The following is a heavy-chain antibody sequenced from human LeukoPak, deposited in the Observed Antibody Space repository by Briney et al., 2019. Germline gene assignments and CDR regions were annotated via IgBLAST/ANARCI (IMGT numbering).Heavy chain of an antibody. CDR3: EDGIRYCTGGVCYYFDL. CDR2: INHSGST. J-gene: IGHJ2*01. CDR1: GGAFSGYY. V-gene: IGHV4-34*01. Sequence: SETLALTCAVDGGAFSGYYWSWIRQPPGKELEWNGEINHSGSTNYNPSLKSRVTISVDTSKNQFSLKLSSVTAADTFFFQGEDGIRYCTGGVCYYFDLWGRGTLVTVSS. D-gene: IGHD2-8*02.